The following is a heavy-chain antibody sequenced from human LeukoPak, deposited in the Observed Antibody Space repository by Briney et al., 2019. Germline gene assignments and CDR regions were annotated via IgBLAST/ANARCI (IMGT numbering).Heavy chain of an antibody. J-gene: IGHJ5*02. Sequence: ASVKVSCKVSGYTLTELSMHWVRQAPGEGLEWMGGFDPEDGETIYAQKFQGRVTMTEDTSTDTAYMELSSLRSEDTAVYYCATDPYYYGSGSYYNKSGSFDPWGQGTLVTVSS. D-gene: IGHD3-10*01. V-gene: IGHV1-24*01. CDR1: GYTLTELS. CDR3: ATDPYYYGSGSYYNKSGSFDP. CDR2: FDPEDGET.